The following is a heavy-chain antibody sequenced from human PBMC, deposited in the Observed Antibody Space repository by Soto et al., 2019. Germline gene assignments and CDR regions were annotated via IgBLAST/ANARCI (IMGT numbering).Heavy chain of an antibody. V-gene: IGHV5-10-1*01. J-gene: IGHJ6*02. CDR1: GYSFTSYW. Sequence: PGESLKISCKGSGYSFTSYWISWVRQMPGKGLEWMGRIDPSDSYTNYSPSFQGHVTISADKSISTAYLQWSSLKASDTAMDYCARHYKPSIAARPYYYYGMDVWGQGTTVTVS. D-gene: IGHD6-6*01. CDR2: IDPSDSYT. CDR3: ARHYKPSIAARPYYYYGMDV.